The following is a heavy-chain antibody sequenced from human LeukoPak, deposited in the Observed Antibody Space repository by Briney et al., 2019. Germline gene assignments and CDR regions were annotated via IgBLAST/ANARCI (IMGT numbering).Heavy chain of an antibody. CDR2: IRTKATSYDA. D-gene: IGHD2-21*01. V-gene: IGHV3-73*01. Sequence: GGSLRLSCAASGFTFSGSSMHWVRQASGKGLEWVGRIRTKATSYDAAYAASVKGRFTISRDDSKNTAYLQMNSLKTEDTAMYYCSREGCGATGCYTNDYWGQGTLVTVSS. CDR1: GFTFSGSS. CDR3: SREGCGATGCYTNDY. J-gene: IGHJ4*02.